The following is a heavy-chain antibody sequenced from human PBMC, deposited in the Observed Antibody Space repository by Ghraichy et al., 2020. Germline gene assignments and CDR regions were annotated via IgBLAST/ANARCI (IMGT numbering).Heavy chain of an antibody. D-gene: IGHD5-24*01. CDR1: GGSISSGDYY. CDR2: IYYSGST. J-gene: IGHJ4*02. V-gene: IGHV4-30-4*01. Sequence: SETLSLTCTVSGGSISSGDYYWSWIRQPPGKGLEWIGYIYYSGSTFYNPSLKSRVTISVDTSKNQFSLRLSSVTAADTAVYFCAREVEMATINLNYFFDYWGQGTLVTVSS. CDR3: AREVEMATINLNYFFDY.